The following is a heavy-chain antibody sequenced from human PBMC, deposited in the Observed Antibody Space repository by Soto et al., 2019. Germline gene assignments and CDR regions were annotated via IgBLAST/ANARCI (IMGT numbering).Heavy chain of an antibody. CDR1: GGSISSYY. CDR2: IYYSGST. V-gene: IGHV4-59*01. J-gene: IGHJ4*02. D-gene: IGHD5-12*01. Sequence: LSLTCTVSGGSISSYYWSWIRQPPGKGLEWIGYIYYSGSTNYNPSLKSRVTISVDTSKNQFSLKLSPVTAADTAVYYCAGRDGYNSGFDYWGQGTLVTVSS. CDR3: AGRDGYNSGFDY.